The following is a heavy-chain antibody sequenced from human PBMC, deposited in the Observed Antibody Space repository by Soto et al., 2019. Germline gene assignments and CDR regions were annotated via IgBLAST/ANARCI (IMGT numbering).Heavy chain of an antibody. D-gene: IGHD2-15*01. CDR2: IIPIFGTA. CDR1: GGTFSSYA. CDR3: SGGSRREGFDY. Sequence: ASVKVSCKASGGTFSSYAISCVRQAPGQGLEWMGGIIPIFGTANYAQKFQGRVTITADESTSTAYMELSSLRSEDTAVYYCSGGSRREGFDYWGQGTLVTVSS. J-gene: IGHJ4*02. V-gene: IGHV1-69*13.